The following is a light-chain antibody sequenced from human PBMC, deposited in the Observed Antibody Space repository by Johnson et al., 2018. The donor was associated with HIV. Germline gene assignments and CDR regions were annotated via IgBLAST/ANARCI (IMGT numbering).Light chain of an antibody. J-gene: IGLJ1*01. V-gene: IGLV1-51*02. CDR2: ENN. Sequence: QSVLTQPPSVSAAPGQKVTISCSGSSSNIGKNYVSWYQQLPGTAPKLLIYENNKRPSGIPDRFSGSKSATSATLGITGLQTGDEADYYCGTWDNSLSAYVFGTGTKGTVL. CDR1: SSNIGKNY. CDR3: GTWDNSLSAYV.